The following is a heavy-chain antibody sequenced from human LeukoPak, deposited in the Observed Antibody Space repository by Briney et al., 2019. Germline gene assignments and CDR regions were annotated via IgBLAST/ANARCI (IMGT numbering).Heavy chain of an antibody. CDR1: GFTFSSYA. J-gene: IGHJ3*02. CDR3: ARRANSPMNYAFDI. D-gene: IGHD4/OR15-4a*01. CDR2: IRGSGGST. Sequence: HPGGSLILSCAASGFTFSSYAMTWVRQAPGKGLEWVSTIRGSGGSTFYADSVKGRFTISRDNSKSALYLQMNSLRAEDTAVYYCARRANSPMNYAFDIWGQGTVVTVSS. V-gene: IGHV3-23*01.